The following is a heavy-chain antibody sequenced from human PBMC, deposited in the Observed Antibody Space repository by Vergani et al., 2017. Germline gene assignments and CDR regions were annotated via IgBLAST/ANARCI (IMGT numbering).Heavy chain of an antibody. CDR2: IYTSGST. J-gene: IGHJ5*02. V-gene: IGHV4-61*02. CDR1: GGSISSGSYY. CDR3: ARDRTGYSSSWYEYNWFDP. Sequence: QVQLQESGPGLVKPSQTLSLTCTVSGGSISSGSYYWSWIRQPAGKGLEWIGRIYTSGSTNYTPSLKSRVTISVDTSKNQFSLKLSSVTAADTAVYYCARDRTGYSSSWYEYNWFDPWGQGTLVTVSS. D-gene: IGHD6-13*01.